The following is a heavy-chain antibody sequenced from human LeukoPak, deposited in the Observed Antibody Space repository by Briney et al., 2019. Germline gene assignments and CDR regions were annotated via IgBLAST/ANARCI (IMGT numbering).Heavy chain of an antibody. CDR1: GFTFSSYW. CDR3: ASEIIFGSFDY. CDR2: IKQDGSEK. V-gene: IGHV3-7*01. D-gene: IGHD3-3*01. Sequence: PGGSLRLSCAASGFTFSSYWMSWVRQAPGKGPEWVANIKQDGSEKYYVDSVKGRFTISRDSAKNSLYLQMNSLRAEDTAVYYCASEIIFGSFDYWGQGTLVTVSS. J-gene: IGHJ4*02.